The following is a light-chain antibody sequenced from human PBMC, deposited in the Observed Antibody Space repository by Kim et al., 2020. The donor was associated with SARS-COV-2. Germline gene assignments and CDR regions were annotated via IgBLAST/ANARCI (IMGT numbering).Light chain of an antibody. CDR1: HSVAGK. Sequence: DIVMTQSPATLSVSPGERATLSCRASHSVAGKLAWYQQKPGQAHRLLIYGASVRATGIPARFSGSGSGTEFTLTISSLQSEDFAVYYCQEYNNWPALSFGGGTKVEIK. CDR3: QEYNNWPALS. CDR2: GAS. V-gene: IGKV3D-15*01. J-gene: IGKJ4*01.